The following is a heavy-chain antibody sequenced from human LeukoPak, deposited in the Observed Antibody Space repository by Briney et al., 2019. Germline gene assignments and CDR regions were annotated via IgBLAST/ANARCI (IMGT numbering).Heavy chain of an antibody. V-gene: IGHV3-30*02. CDR2: IRYDGSNK. J-gene: IGHJ4*02. Sequence: GGSLRLSCAVSGFTFSSYGMHWVRQAPGKGLEWVAFIRYDGSNKYYADSVKGRFTISRDNSKNTLYLQMNSLRAEDTAVYYCAKDRLGSSFSFDYWGQGTLVTVSS. D-gene: IGHD6-6*01. CDR1: GFTFSSYG. CDR3: AKDRLGSSFSFDY.